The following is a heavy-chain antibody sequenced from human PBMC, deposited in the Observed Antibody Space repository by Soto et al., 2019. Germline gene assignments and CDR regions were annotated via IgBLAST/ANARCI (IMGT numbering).Heavy chain of an antibody. D-gene: IGHD4-17*01. V-gene: IGHV4-30-2*01. CDR1: GGSISSGGYS. CDR3: ARSMTTVTTNDY. CDR2: IYHSGST. J-gene: IGHJ4*02. Sequence: SEILSLTCAVSGGSISSGGYSWSWIRQPPGKGLEWIGYIYHSGSTYYNPSLKSRVTISVDRSKNQFSLKLSSVTAADTAVYYCARSMTTVTTNDYWGQGSLVTVSS.